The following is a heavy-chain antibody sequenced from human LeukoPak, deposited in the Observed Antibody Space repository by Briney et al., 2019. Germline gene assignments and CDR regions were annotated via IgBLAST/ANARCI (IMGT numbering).Heavy chain of an antibody. CDR2: VWYDGSNR. CDR1: GFTFSSNG. V-gene: IGHV3-33*01. CDR3: ARIYHYYDSGSYMFDY. D-gene: IGHD3-10*01. J-gene: IGHJ4*02. Sequence: GGSLRLSCAASGFTFSSNGMHWVRQAPGKGLEWVAFVWYDGSNRNYADSVKGRFTISRDNAKNSLYLQMNTLRGEDTAVYYCARIYHYYDSGSYMFDYWAREPWSPSPQ.